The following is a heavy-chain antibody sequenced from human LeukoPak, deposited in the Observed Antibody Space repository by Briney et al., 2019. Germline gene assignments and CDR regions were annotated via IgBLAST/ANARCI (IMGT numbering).Heavy chain of an antibody. D-gene: IGHD6-6*01. V-gene: IGHV4-59*01. CDR2: ISYSGTT. J-gene: IGHJ4*02. Sequence: PSETLSLTCTVSGDSISGYYWSRIRQPPGKGLEWIGYISYSGTTIYNPSLKSRVTISVDTSKNQFSLTLSSVTAADTAVYYCARGNSPYSSLSVWGQGTLVTVSS. CDR3: ARGNSPYSSLSV. CDR1: GDSISGYY.